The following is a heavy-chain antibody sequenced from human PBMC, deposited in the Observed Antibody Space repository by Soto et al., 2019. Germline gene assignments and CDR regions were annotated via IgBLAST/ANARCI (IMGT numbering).Heavy chain of an antibody. D-gene: IGHD3-22*01. V-gene: IGHV3-23*01. CDR1: GFTFSSYA. CDR2: ISGSGGST. Sequence: LRLSCAASGFTFSSYAMSWVRQAPGKGLEWVSAISGSGGSTYYADSVKGRFTISRDNSKNTLYLQMNSLRAEDTAVYYCAKDRSSGYYWNYFDYWGQGTLVTVSS. J-gene: IGHJ4*02. CDR3: AKDRSSGYYWNYFDY.